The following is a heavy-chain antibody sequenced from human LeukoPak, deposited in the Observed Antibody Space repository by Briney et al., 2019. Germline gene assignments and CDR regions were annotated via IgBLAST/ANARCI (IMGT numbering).Heavy chain of an antibody. CDR2: IYYSKNT. Sequence: PSETLSLTCTVSGGSISSSSAYWGWNRQPPGKGLEWIRSIYYSKNTYYNPSLKSRVTISADTSKNQFSLTLGSVSATDTAVYYCVSPRGFSYGYFDYWGQGTLVTVSS. D-gene: IGHD5-18*01. J-gene: IGHJ4*02. CDR1: GGSISSSSAY. CDR3: VSPRGFSYGYFDY. V-gene: IGHV4-39*01.